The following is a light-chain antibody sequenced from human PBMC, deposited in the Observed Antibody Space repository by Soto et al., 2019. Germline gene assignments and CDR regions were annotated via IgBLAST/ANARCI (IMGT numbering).Light chain of an antibody. CDR2: EVS. CDR3: SSYAGSNNWGVL. J-gene: IGLJ2*01. Sequence: QTALTQPPSAYGSPGQSVTISCTGTSNDVGGYNYVSWYQQHPGEAPKLMIYEVSKRPSGVPDRFSGSKSGNTASLTVSGLQAEDEADYYCSSYAGSNNWGVLFGGGTKLTVL. V-gene: IGLV2-8*01. CDR1: SNDVGGYNY.